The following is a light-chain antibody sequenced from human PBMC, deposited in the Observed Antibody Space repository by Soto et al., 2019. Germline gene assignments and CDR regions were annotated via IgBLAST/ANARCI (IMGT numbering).Light chain of an antibody. CDR2: RAS. CDR3: RQYGSSYPIT. CDR1: QSISSIY. V-gene: IGKV3-20*01. J-gene: IGKJ5*01. Sequence: EIVLTQSPGTLSLSPGERAALSCRASQSISSIYLAWYQQKPGQAPRLLIYRASSRATGIPDRFSGSGSGTDFTLTISRLEPEDFAIYYCRQYGSSYPITFGQGTRLEIK.